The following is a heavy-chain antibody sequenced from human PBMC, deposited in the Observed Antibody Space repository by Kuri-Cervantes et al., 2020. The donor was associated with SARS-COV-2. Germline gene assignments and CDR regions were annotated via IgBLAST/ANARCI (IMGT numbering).Heavy chain of an antibody. CDR3: ARGLDCYDSSGYYTSDAFDI. V-gene: IGHV1-69*06. CDR1: GYTFSSYA. Sequence: SVKVSCKASGYTFSSYAISWVRQAPGQGLEWMGWIIPIFGTANYAQKFQGRVTITADKSTSTAYMELSRLRSEDTAVYYCARGLDCYDSSGYYTSDAFDIWGQGTMVTVSS. D-gene: IGHD3-22*01. CDR2: IIPIFGTA. J-gene: IGHJ3*02.